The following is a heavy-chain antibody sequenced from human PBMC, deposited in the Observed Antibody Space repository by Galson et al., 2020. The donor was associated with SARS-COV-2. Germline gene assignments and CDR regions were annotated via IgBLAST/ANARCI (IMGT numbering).Heavy chain of an antibody. V-gene: IGHV3-11*01. CDR3: ARGARVAMPWPDAFDI. Sequence: GESLKISCLASEFTFSDYYMSWVRQAPGKGPEWISYINAYSTTISYAGSVEGRFTISRDNAQNSLYLQMNSLRTDDTAVYYCARGARVAMPWPDAFDIWGPGTMVTVSS. D-gene: IGHD2-15*01. CDR1: EFTFSDYY. J-gene: IGHJ3*02. CDR2: INAYSTTI.